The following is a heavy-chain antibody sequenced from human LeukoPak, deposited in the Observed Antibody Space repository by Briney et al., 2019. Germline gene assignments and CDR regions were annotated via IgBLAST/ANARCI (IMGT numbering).Heavy chain of an antibody. V-gene: IGHV5-51*01. CDR3: ARDGGSSSWFDY. CDR2: IFPDDSEI. D-gene: IGHD6-6*01. Sequence: GESLQISCLVSGSTFTNYWIDWVRQLPGKGLEWMGVIFPDDSEIRNSPSFQGQVIISADKSISTAYLQWSGLKASDTAMYYCARDGGSSSWFDYWGQGTLVTVSS. CDR1: GSTFTNYW. J-gene: IGHJ4*02.